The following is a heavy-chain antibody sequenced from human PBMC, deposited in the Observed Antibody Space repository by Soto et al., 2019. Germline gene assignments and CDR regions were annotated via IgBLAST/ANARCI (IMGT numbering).Heavy chain of an antibody. CDR1: GLSNTDSEMG. CDR3: ARRHLAVAVSPWFDP. J-gene: IGHJ5*02. V-gene: IGHV2-26*01. D-gene: IGHD6-19*01. CDR2: IDSSGEK. Sequence: QVTLKESGPVLVKPTETLTLRCTVSGLSNTDSEMGVSWIRQPPGQPLEWLAHIDSSGEKSYRTFLKSRLAISKDTSKSQIVLTMTNMDPADTATYYCARRHLAVAVSPWFDPWGQGIPVTVSS.